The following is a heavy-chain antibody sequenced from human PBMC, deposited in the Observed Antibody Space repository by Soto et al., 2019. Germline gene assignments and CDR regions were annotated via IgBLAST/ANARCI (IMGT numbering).Heavy chain of an antibody. D-gene: IGHD6-19*01. CDR3: AHDSSGLYGFDY. CDR2: IYWDDDK. J-gene: IGHJ4*02. CDR1: GFSLTTRGVG. V-gene: IGHV2-5*02. Sequence: QITLKESGPTLVKPTQTLTLTCTFSGFSLTTRGVGVGWIRQPPGRALEWLALIYWDDDKRFSPSLKSRLTIIKDTSKNQVVLTMTDMDPVDTATYYCAHDSSGLYGFDYWGQGTLVTVSS.